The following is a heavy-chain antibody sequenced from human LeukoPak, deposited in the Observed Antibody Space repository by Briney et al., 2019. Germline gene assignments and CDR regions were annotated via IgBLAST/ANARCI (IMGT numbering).Heavy chain of an antibody. J-gene: IGHJ4*02. V-gene: IGHV4-34*01. CDR1: GGSFSGYY. CDR2: INHSGST. Sequence: PSETLSLTCAVYGGSFSGYYWSWIRQPPGKGLEWIGEINHSGSTNYNPSLKSRVTISVDTSKNQFSLKLSSVTAADAAVYYCARHDAEMTVLGPAAYYFDYWGQGTLVTVSS. D-gene: IGHD2-2*01. CDR3: ARHDAEMTVLGPAAYYFDY.